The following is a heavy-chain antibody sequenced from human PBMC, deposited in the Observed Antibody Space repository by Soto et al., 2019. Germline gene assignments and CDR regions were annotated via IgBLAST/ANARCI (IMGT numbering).Heavy chain of an antibody. J-gene: IGHJ2*01. CDR1: GGTFSSYT. D-gene: IGHD5-12*01. CDR3: ARDMVATISRRLNWYFDL. V-gene: IGHV1-69*08. CDR2: IIPILGIA. Sequence: QVQLVQSGAEVKKPGSSVKVSCKASGGTFSSYTISWVRQAPGQGLEWMGRIIPILGIANYAQKFQGRVTITADKSTSTAYMELGSLRSEDTAVYYCARDMVATISRRLNWYFDLWGRGTLVTVSS.